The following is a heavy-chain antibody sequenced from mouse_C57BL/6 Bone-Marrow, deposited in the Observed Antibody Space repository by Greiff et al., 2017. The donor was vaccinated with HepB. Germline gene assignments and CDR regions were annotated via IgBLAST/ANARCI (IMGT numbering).Heavy chain of an antibody. V-gene: IGHV1-50*01. CDR3: ARGYAWFAY. D-gene: IGHD2-2*01. CDR2: IDPSDSYT. CDR1: GYTFTSYW. Sequence: LQESGAELVKPGASVKLSCKASGYTFTSYWMQWVKQRPGQGLEWIGEIDPSDSYTNYNQKFKGKATLTVDTSSSTAYMQLSSLTSEDSAVYYCARGYAWFAYWGQGTLVTVSA. J-gene: IGHJ3*01.